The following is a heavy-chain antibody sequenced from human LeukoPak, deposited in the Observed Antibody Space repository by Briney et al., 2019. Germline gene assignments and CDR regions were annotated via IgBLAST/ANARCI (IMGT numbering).Heavy chain of an antibody. CDR1: GFTFSNAW. CDR3: TTEGGYYDILTGYFEYFDY. Sequence: PGGSLRLSCAASGFTFSNAWMSWVRQAPGKGLEWVGRIKSKTDGGTTDYAAPVKGRFTISRDDSKNTLYLQMNSLKTEDTAVYYCTTEGGYYDILTGYFEYFDYWGQGTLVTVSS. CDR2: IKSKTDGGTT. J-gene: IGHJ4*02. V-gene: IGHV3-15*01. D-gene: IGHD3-9*01.